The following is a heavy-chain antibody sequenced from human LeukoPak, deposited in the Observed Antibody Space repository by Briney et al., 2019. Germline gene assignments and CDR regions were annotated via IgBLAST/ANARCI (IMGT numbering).Heavy chain of an antibody. D-gene: IGHD3-22*01. J-gene: IGHJ3*02. Sequence: PSETLSLTCTVSGGSISSYYWSWIRQPPGKGLEWIGYIYYSGSTNYNPSLKSRVTISVDTSKNHFSLKLRSVTAADTAVYYCAREDSSAAFDIWGQGTMVTVSS. CDR1: GGSISSYY. CDR2: IYYSGST. CDR3: AREDSSAAFDI. V-gene: IGHV4-59*01.